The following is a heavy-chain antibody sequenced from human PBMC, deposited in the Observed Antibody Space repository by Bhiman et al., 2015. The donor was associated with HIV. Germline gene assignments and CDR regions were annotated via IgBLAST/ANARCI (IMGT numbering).Heavy chain of an antibody. CDR2: IRSDGSNK. Sequence: QVQLVESGGGVVQPGGSLRLSCAASRFTFSAYDMHWVRQAPGKGLEWVAFIRSDGSNKYYADSVKGRFTISRDNSKNTLYLQMNSLRAEDTAVYYCAKGHYVWGSYRSLDYWGQGTLVTVSS. CDR3: AKGHYVWGSYRSLDY. D-gene: IGHD3-16*02. CDR1: RFTFSAYD. V-gene: IGHV3-30*02. J-gene: IGHJ4*02.